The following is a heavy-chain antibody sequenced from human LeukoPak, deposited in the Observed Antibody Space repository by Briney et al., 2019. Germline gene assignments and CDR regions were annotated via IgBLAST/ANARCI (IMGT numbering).Heavy chain of an antibody. J-gene: IGHJ4*02. V-gene: IGHV3-21*01. CDR1: GFTFSSYS. CDR3: ARDQRGYYDSSGYHHFDY. CDR2: ISSSSSCI. D-gene: IGHD3-22*01. Sequence: GGSLRLSCAASGFTFSSYSMNWVRQAPGKGLEWVSSISSSSSCIYYADSVKGRFTISRDNAKNSLYLQMNSLRAEDTAVYYCARDQRGYYDSSGYHHFDYWGQGTLVTVSS.